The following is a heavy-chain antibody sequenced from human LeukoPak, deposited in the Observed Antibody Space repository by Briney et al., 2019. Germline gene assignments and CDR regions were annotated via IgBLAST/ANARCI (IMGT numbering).Heavy chain of an antibody. CDR1: GGSFNGHY. CDR3: ARRVAYDERHMDV. V-gene: IGHV4-34*01. D-gene: IGHD3-16*01. J-gene: IGHJ6*03. CDR2: IYHTGST. Sequence: SETLSLTCAVYGGSFNGHYWNWIRQPPGKGLEWIGEIYHTGSTNYNPSLKSRVTISVDTSKNQFSLRLNSVTAADAAVYYCARRVAYDERHMDVWGKGTTVTISS.